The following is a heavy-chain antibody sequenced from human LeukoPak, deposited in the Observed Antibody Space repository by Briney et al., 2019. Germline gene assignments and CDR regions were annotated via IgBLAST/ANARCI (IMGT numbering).Heavy chain of an antibody. D-gene: IGHD3-22*01. CDR1: GYTFTGYY. J-gene: IGHJ4*02. Sequence: GASVKVSCKASGYTFTGYYMHWVRQAPGQGLEWMGWINPNSGGTNYAQKFQGRVTMTRDTSISTAYMELSRLRSDDTAMYYCAREGSDSSGYQDSWGQGTLVTVSS. CDR2: INPNSGGT. V-gene: IGHV1-2*02. CDR3: AREGSDSSGYQDS.